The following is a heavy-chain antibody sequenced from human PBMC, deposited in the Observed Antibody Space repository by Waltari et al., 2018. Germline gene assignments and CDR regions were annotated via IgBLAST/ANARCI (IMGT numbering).Heavy chain of an antibody. CDR1: GYTFTGYY. CDR3: ARWRKKWWVIDP. D-gene: IGHD2-15*01. CDR2: SNANRGGR. Sequence: QVQLVQSGAEVKKPGASVKVSCKASGYTFTGYYMHWLRPAPGQGLEWMGRSNANRGGRDYAQKIQGRVNMTRDTSISTAYMEGSRLRSDESAVYYCARWRKKWWVIDPWGQGTLVTVSS. J-gene: IGHJ5*02. V-gene: IGHV1-2*02.